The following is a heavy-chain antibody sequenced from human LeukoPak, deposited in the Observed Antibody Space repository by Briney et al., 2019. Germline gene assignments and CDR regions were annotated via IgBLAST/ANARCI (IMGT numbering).Heavy chain of an antibody. CDR1: GFTFSSYG. Sequence: GGSLRLSCAASGFTFSSYGMHWVRQAPGKGLEWVAFIRYDGSNKYYADSVKGRFTISRDNSRNTLYLQMGSLRPEDTAVYYCARDGKAKNDYWGQGTLVTVS. CDR3: ARDGKAKNDY. CDR2: IRYDGSNK. V-gene: IGHV3-30*02. D-gene: IGHD1-26*01. J-gene: IGHJ4*02.